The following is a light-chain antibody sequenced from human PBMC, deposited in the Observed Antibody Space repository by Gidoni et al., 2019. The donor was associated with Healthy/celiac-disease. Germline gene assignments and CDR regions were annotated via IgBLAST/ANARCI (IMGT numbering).Light chain of an antibody. CDR1: QSVSSN. V-gene: IGKV3-15*01. CDR3: QQYNDRPPIT. CDR2: GAS. J-gene: IGKJ5*01. Sequence: EIVMTQSPATLSVSPGERATLSCRASQSVSSNLAWYQQIPGQAPRLLIHGASTRATGIPARFSGSGSGTEFTLTVSSLQSEDFAVYYCQQYNDRPPITFXQXTRLEIK.